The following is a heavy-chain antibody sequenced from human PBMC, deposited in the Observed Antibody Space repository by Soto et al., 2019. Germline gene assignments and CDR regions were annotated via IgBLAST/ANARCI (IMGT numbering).Heavy chain of an antibody. D-gene: IGHD2-2*01. J-gene: IGHJ5*02. Sequence: VGSLRLSCEASGFTLSTYWMSWVRQAPGKGLEWVANISPDGRGIYYGGSVKGRFTVSRDNAKNSVYLQINSLRAEDTSVYYCATKVVIAGIGYVDHWGQGALVTVSS. V-gene: IGHV3-7*01. CDR3: ATKVVIAGIGYVDH. CDR2: ISPDGRGI. CDR1: GFTLSTYW.